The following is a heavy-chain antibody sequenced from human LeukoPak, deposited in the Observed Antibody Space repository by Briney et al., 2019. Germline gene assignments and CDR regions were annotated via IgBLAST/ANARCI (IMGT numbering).Heavy chain of an antibody. V-gene: IGHV3-30*02. CDR1: GFTFSSYG. CDR2: IWYDGSNK. Sequence: PGGSLRLSCAASGFTFSSYGMHWVRQAPGKGLEWVAVIWYDGSNKYYADSVRGRFTISRDNSKNTLYLRVNSLSAEDTAVYYCAKHVRAIFGVHSSPTALYYYGMDVWGQGTTVTVSS. CDR3: AKHVRAIFGVHSSPTALYYYGMDV. J-gene: IGHJ6*02. D-gene: IGHD3-3*01.